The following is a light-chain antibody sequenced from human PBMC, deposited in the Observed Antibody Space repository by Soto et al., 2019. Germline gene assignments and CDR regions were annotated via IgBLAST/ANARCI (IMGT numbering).Light chain of an antibody. J-gene: IGKJ1*01. CDR3: QQYNNWPPRT. CDR1: QTVGSN. V-gene: IGKV3D-15*01. Sequence: EIVLTQSPATLSVSPGERATLSCRASQTVGSNLAWYHQKPGQAPSLLIYGASTRATDIPARFSGSGSGTESTLTISSLQSEDFAVYYCQQYNNWPPRTFGQGTKVDIK. CDR2: GAS.